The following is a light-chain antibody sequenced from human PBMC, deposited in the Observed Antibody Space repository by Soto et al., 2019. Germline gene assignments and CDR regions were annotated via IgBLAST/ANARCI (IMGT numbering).Light chain of an antibody. V-gene: IGKV3-20*01. Sequence: EIVLTQSPGTLSLSPGERATLSCRASQYISSRYLAWYQQKPGQSPRLLMYSASYPATGIPDRFSGSGSGTDFTLTINRLEPEDFAVYYCQQYGTSPPDTFGQGTRLEMK. CDR2: SAS. CDR3: QQYGTSPPDT. J-gene: IGKJ2*01. CDR1: QYISSRY.